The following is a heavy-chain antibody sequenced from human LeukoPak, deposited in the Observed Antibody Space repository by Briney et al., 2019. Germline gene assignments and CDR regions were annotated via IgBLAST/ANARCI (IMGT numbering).Heavy chain of an antibody. CDR1: GGSFRGYY. CDR3: ARTLARIAAAGTIWFDP. CDR2: INHSGST. V-gene: IGHV4-34*01. D-gene: IGHD6-13*01. J-gene: IGHJ5*02. Sequence: SGTLSLTFAVYGGSFRGYYWSWIRQPPGKGREWMGEINHSGSTNYNPSLKSRVTISVDTSKNQFSLKLSSVTAGDTAVYYCARTLARIAAAGTIWFDPWGQGTLVTVSS.